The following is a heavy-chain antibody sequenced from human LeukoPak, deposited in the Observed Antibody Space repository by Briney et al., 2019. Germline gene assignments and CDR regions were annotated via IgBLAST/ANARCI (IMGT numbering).Heavy chain of an antibody. CDR3: ARSGADNWNYEFDY. CDR1: GYTFNTYA. CDR2: INTNTGKP. V-gene: IGHV7-4-1*02. Sequence: ASVKVSCKASGYTFNTYAMNWVRQAPGQGLEWMGWINTNTGKPTYVQGFRGRFEFSLDTSVSTAYLQISSLKTEDTAVYYCARSGADNWNYEFDYWGQGTLVTVSS. J-gene: IGHJ4*02. D-gene: IGHD1-7*01.